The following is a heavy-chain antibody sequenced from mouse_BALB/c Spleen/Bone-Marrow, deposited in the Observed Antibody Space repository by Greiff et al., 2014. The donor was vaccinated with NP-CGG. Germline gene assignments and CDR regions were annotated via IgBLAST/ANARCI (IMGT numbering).Heavy chain of an antibody. CDR2: IYPGDGDT. CDR1: GYAFSVYW. J-gene: IGHJ2*01. CDR3: ARGGISVDY. V-gene: IGHV1-80*01. Sequence: ESGAELVRPGSSVKLSCKASGYAFSVYWMNWVKQRPGQGLEWIGQIYPGDGDTNYNGKFKGRATLTEDNSSNTAYMQLSMLTSEDSAVYFCARGGISVDYWGQGTTLTVSS.